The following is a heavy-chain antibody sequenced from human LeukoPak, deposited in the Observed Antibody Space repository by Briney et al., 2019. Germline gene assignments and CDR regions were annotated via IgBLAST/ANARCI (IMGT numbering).Heavy chain of an antibody. J-gene: IGHJ4*02. CDR1: GFAFDDYG. V-gene: IGHV3-20*04. CDR2: INFKGDTT. D-gene: IGHD4-23*01. Sequence: GGSLRLSCAASGFAFDDYGMSWVRQAPGKGLEWVSGINFKGDTTHYADSVRGRFTISRDNSKNTLYLQMNSLRAEDAAVYYCAKDYGGNYTPRFDYWGQGTLVTVSS. CDR3: AKDYGGNYTPRFDY.